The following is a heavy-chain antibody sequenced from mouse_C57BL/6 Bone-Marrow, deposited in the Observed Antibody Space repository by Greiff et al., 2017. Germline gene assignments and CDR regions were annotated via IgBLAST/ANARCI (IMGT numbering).Heavy chain of an antibody. CDR1: GYTFTSYD. CDR3: ARLEFDGSSGDWYFDV. D-gene: IGHD1-1*01. J-gene: IGHJ1*03. V-gene: IGHV1-85*01. Sequence: VQLQQSGPELVKPGASVKLSCKASGYTFTSYDINWVKQRPGQGLEWIGWIYPRDGSTKYNAKFKGKATLTVDTYSSTAYMELHRLTSEDSAVYFCARLEFDGSSGDWYFDVWGTGTTVTVSS. CDR2: IYPRDGST.